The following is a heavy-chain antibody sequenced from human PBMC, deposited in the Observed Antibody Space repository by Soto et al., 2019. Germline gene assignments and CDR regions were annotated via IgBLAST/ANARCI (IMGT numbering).Heavy chain of an antibody. Sequence: PSETLSLTCTVSGGSISSYYWSWIRQPPGKGLEWIGYIYYSGSTNYNPSLKSRVTISVDTSKNQFSLKLSSVTAADTAVYYCARDLNVYDILTGYYYYYGMDVWGQATKVTVSS. J-gene: IGHJ6*02. CDR1: GGSISSYY. CDR3: ARDLNVYDILTGYYYYYGMDV. CDR2: IYYSGST. D-gene: IGHD3-9*01. V-gene: IGHV4-59*01.